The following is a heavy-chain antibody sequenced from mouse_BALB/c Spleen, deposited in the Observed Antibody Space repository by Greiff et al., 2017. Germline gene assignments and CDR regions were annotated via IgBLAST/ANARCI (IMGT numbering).Heavy chain of an antibody. D-gene: IGHD3-1*01. CDR3: AREGLGLPWFAY. J-gene: IGHJ3*01. CDR1: GFTFSSFG. Sequence: EVQRVESGGGLVQPGGSRKLSCAASGFTFSSFGMHWVRQAPEKGLEWVAYISSGSSTIYYADTVKGRFTISRDNPKNTLFLQMTSLRSEDTAMYYCAREGLGLPWFAYWGQGTLVTVSA. CDR2: ISSGSSTI. V-gene: IGHV5-17*02.